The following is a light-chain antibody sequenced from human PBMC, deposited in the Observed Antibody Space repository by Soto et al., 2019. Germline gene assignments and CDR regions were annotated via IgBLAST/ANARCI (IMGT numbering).Light chain of an antibody. J-gene: IGKJ2*01. CDR1: QNIDSY. CDR2: AAS. CDR3: QQGYGAPPYT. Sequence: DIQMTHSPSSLSASVGDRVTITCRASQNIDSYLNWYQQKPGRAPKLLIYAASSLQSGVPSRFSGSGSGTDFALTITSLQPEDFATHYCQQGYGAPPYTFGQGTKLEL. V-gene: IGKV1-39*01.